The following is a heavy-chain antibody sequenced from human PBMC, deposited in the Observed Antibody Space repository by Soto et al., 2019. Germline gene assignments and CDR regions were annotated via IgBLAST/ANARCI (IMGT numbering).Heavy chain of an antibody. J-gene: IGHJ4*02. CDR2: ISAGGST. V-gene: IGHV3-23*01. CDR3: ANVPIWCSSTSCYTEGFDY. CDR1: GFIFSYYG. Sequence: PGGSLSLSCTASGFIFSYYGMSLVRQPPGKGLEWVSVISAGGSTYYADSVKGRFTVSRANSKNTLYLQMNSLRAEDTAVYYCANVPIWCSSTSCYTEGFDYWGQGTLVTVSS. D-gene: IGHD2-2*02.